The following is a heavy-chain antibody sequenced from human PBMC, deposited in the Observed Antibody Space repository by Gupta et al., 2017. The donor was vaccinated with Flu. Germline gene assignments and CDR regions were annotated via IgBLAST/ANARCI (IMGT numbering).Heavy chain of an antibody. CDR3: AKDLLVSSGYYFAY. J-gene: IGHJ4*02. D-gene: IGHD3-22*01. Sequence: RRAPGRGLEWVAAIGGIGAAIDYADSVKGRFTISRDNSKNTLYLQMNSLRAEDTAVYYCAKDLLVSSGYYFAYWGQGTLVTVSS. CDR2: IGGIGAAI. V-gene: IGHV3-23*01.